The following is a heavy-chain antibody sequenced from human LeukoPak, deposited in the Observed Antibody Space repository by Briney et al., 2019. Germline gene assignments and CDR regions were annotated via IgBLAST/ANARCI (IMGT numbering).Heavy chain of an antibody. V-gene: IGHV1-2*02. D-gene: IGHD3-10*01. CDR3: AVYGSGSSIARDFDY. CDR2: TNPNSGGT. J-gene: IGHJ4*02. CDR1: GYTFTGYY. Sequence: ASVKVSCKASGYTFTGYYMHWVRQAPGQGLEWMGWTNPNSGGTNYAQKFQGRVTMTRDTSISTAYMELSRLRSDDTAVYYCAVYGSGSSIARDFDYWGQGTLVTVSS.